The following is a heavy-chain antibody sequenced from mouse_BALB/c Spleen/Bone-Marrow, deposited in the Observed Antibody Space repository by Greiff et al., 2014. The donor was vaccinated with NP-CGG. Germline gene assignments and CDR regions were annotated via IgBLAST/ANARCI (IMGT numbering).Heavy chain of an antibody. CDR2: INPYNGGT. CDR1: GYSFTGYT. D-gene: IGHD1-2*01. CDR3: EREEGYGEGEYFDV. Sequence: VQLQQPGPELVKPGASMKISCKASGYSFTGYTMNWVQQSHGKNLEWIGLINPYNGGTSYNQKFKGKATLTVDKSSSTAYMELLSLTTEDSAVYYCEREEGYGEGEYFDVWGAGTTVTVSS. V-gene: IGHV1-18*01. J-gene: IGHJ1*01.